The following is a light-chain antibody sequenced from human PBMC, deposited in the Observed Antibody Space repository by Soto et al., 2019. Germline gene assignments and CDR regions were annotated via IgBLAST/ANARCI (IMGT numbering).Light chain of an antibody. Sequence: EIVLTQSPGTLSLSPWERATLSCRASQSVSSSYLAWYQQKPGQAPRLLIYGASSRATGIPDRFSGSGSGTDFTLIISRLEPEDFAVYYCQQYGSSPRTFGQGTKVDIK. J-gene: IGKJ1*01. V-gene: IGKV3-20*01. CDR3: QQYGSSPRT. CDR1: QSVSSSY. CDR2: GAS.